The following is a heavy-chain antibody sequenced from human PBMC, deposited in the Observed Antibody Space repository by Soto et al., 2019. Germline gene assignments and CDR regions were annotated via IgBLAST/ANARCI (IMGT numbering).Heavy chain of an antibody. Sequence: QVQLVESGGGVVQPGRSLRLSCAASGFTFSSYGMHWVRQAPGKGLEWVAIIWYDGSDNYYSDSVKGRFTISRDNSKNTLYLQMNSLGGEDTAIYYCVRGWLAGGYEFDYWGQGTLVTVSS. V-gene: IGHV3-33*01. D-gene: IGHD5-12*01. CDR1: GFTFSSYG. CDR3: VRGWLAGGYEFDY. J-gene: IGHJ4*02. CDR2: IWYDGSDN.